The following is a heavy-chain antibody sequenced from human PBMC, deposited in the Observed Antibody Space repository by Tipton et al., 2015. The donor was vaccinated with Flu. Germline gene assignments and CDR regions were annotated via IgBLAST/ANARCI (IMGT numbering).Heavy chain of an antibody. CDR1: GGSISTSY. Sequence: TLSLTCTVSGGSISTSYWSWIRQPAGKGLEWIGSIRYGGSSYYTPSLKSRVTISLDMSKDQFSLKLASVTAADTAVYYCARVWSSFVATASLDYWGRGTLVTVSS. CDR3: ARVWSSFVATASLDY. CDR2: IRYGGSS. J-gene: IGHJ4*02. V-gene: IGHV4-39*07. D-gene: IGHD1-1*01.